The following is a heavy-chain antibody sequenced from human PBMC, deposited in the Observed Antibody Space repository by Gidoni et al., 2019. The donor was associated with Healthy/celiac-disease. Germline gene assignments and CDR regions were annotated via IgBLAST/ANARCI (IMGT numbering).Heavy chain of an antibody. Sequence: VQLCESGGGVVQPGRSLRLSCAASGFTFSRYAMHWVRQAPGKGLEWVAVISYDGSNKYYADSVKGRFTISRDNSKNTLYLQMNSLRAEDTAVYYCERDSYGDYSFDYWGQGTLVTVSS. CDR2: ISYDGSNK. D-gene: IGHD4-17*01. CDR3: ERDSYGDYSFDY. J-gene: IGHJ4*02. CDR1: GFTFSRYA. V-gene: IGHV3-30-3*01.